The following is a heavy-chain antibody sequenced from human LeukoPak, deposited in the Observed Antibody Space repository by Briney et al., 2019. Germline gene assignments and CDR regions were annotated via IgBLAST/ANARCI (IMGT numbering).Heavy chain of an antibody. CDR3: ARHPHSFPHCSSTSCRDYYYYYYMDV. Sequence: PSETLSLTCTVSGGSISSSSYYWGWIRQPPGKGLEWIGSIYYSGSTYYNPSLKSRVTISVDTSKNQFSLKLSSVTAADTAVYYCARHPHSFPHCSSTSCRDYYYYYYMDVWGKGTTVTVSS. J-gene: IGHJ6*03. CDR1: GGSISSSSYY. D-gene: IGHD2-2*01. CDR2: IYYSGST. V-gene: IGHV4-39*01.